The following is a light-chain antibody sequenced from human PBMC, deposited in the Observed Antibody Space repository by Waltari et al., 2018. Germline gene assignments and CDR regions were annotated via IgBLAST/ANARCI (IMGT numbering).Light chain of an antibody. Sequence: QPALTQPASASGSPGPSITIPCPATTNELGHAKHLCWYQQPPGTAPNLIISEVTERPSGVSDRFSGSKSGNTASLTISGLQAEDEADYYCLSYTSSITFVFGGGTKVSVL. V-gene: IGLV2-23*02. CDR3: LSYTSSITFV. CDR1: TNELGHAKH. J-gene: IGLJ2*01. CDR2: EVT.